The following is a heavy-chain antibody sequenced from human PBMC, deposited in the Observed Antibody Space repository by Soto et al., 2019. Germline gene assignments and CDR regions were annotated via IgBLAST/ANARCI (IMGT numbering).Heavy chain of an antibody. CDR1: GGTFGNSA. Sequence: QVQLVQSGAEVKKPGSSVTVSCKASGGTFGNSAISWVRQAPGQGLEWMGGIIPIFPTPDYAQRLQGRVRXTXAXNTTTASMDLAGLNPEDTAAYYCARDKDRQPLGGNCYCGIDVWGQGTTVTVSS. J-gene: IGHJ6*02. CDR2: IIPIFPTP. CDR3: ARDKDRQPLGGNCYCGIDV. V-gene: IGHV1-69*05. D-gene: IGHD2-15*01.